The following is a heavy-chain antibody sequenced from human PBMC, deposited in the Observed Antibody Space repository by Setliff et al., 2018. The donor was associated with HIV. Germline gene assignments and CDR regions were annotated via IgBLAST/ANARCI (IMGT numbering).Heavy chain of an antibody. V-gene: IGHV4-34*01. J-gene: IGHJ6*03. CDR3: ARGRDASTWYLSHFYSYYYLDV. D-gene: IGHD6-13*01. CDR1: GGPLSGYF. Sequence: SETLSLTCTVSGGPLSGYFWTWIRQTPDKGLEWIGDINHSGTTNYNLSLKSRTTLSLDTSKNQLSLKLTSVVAVDTGPYFCARGRDASTWYLSHFYSYYYLDVWGNGTTVTVSS. CDR2: INHSGTT.